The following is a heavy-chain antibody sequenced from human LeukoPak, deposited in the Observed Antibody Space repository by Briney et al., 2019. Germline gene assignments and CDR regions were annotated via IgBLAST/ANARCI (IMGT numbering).Heavy chain of an antibody. CDR2: ISSDGSST. J-gene: IGHJ4*02. V-gene: IGHV3-74*01. D-gene: IGHD2-2*01. CDR3: ARPAEYCSSTSCYSVDFDY. Sequence: GGSLRLSCAASGFTFSSYWMHWVRQAPGKGLVWVSRISSDGSSTSYADSVKGRFTISRDNAKNTLYLQMNSLRAEDTAVYYCARPAEYCSSTSCYSVDFDYWGQGTLVTVSS. CDR1: GFTFSSYW.